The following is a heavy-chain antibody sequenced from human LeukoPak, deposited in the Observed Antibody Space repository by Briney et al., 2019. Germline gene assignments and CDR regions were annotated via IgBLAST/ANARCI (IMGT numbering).Heavy chain of an antibody. V-gene: IGHV4-59*08. CDR2: IYYSGST. CDR3: ARHRPSYSSGLSF. Sequence: SETLSLTCTVSGGSISSYYWSWIRQPPGKGLEWIGYIYYSGSTNYNPSLKSRVTISVDTSKNQFSLKLSSVTAADTAVYYCARHRPSYSSGLSFWGQGTLVTVSS. D-gene: IGHD6-19*01. J-gene: IGHJ4*02. CDR1: GGSISSYY.